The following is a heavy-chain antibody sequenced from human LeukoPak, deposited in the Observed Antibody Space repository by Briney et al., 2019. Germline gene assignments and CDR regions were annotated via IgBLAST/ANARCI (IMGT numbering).Heavy chain of an antibody. CDR2: IKSKTDGGTT. CDR1: GFTFSNAW. CDR3: TTTGGDYGDLFDY. D-gene: IGHD4-17*01. V-gene: IGHV3-15*01. J-gene: IGHJ4*02. Sequence: GGSLRLSCAASGFTFSNAWMSWVRQAPGKGLEWVGRIKSKTDGGTTDNAAPVKGRFTISRDDSKNTLYLQMNSLKTEDTAVYYCTTTGGDYGDLFDYWGQGTLVTVSS.